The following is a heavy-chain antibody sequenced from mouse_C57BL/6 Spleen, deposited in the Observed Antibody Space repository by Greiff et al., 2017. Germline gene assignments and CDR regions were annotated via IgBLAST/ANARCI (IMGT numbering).Heavy chain of an antibody. CDR2: IHPSDSDT. V-gene: IGHV1-74*01. CDR1: GYTFTSYW. J-gene: IGHJ3*01. Sequence: QVQLQQPGAELVKPGASVKLSCKASGYTFTSYWMHWVKPRPGQGLEWIGRIHPSDSDTNYTQKFQGKATLPVDTSSSTAYLQLSSLTSEDSAVYYCAIMITTGFAYWGHGTLVTVSA. CDR3: AIMITTGFAY. D-gene: IGHD2-4*01.